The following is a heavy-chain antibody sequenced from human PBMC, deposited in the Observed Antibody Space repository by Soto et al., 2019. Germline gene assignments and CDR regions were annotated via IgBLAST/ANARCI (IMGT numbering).Heavy chain of an antibody. J-gene: IGHJ4*02. CDR1: GRSFSGYY. Sequence: PSETLSLTCAVHGRSFSGYYWSWIRQPPGKGLEWIGEINHSGSIHYNPSLKSRVTISADTPNNQFSLKLTSVTAADTAVYYCARGSQWLDYWGQGALVTVSS. V-gene: IGHV4-34*01. CDR2: INHSGSI. CDR3: ARGSQWLDY. D-gene: IGHD6-19*01.